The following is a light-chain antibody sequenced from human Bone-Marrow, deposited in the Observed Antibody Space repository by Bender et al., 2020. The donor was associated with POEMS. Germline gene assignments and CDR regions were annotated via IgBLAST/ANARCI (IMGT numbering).Light chain of an antibody. CDR3: CSFAGYNSYV. V-gene: IGLV2-14*01. CDR2: DVS. CDR1: SSDVGGYNF. Sequence: QSALTQPASVSASPGQSITISCTGTSSDVGGYNFVSWYQQHPGKAPKLIIYDVSTRPSGVSNRFSGSKSGNTASLTISGLQAEDEADYFCCSFAGYNSYVFGTGTKVTVL. J-gene: IGLJ1*01.